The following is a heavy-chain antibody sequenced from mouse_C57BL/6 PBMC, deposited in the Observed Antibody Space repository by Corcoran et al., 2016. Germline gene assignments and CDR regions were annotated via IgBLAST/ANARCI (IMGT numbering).Heavy chain of an antibody. CDR3: ARDGNPYYFDY. CDR2: INPNNGGT. CDR1: GYTFTDYY. D-gene: IGHD2-1*01. J-gene: IGHJ2*01. V-gene: IGHV1-26*01. Sequence: EVQLQQSGPELVKPGASVKISCMASGYTFTDYYMNWVKQSHGKSLEWIGDINPNNGGTSYNQKFKGKATLTVDKSSSTAYMELRSLTSEDSAVYYCARDGNPYYFDYWGQGTTLTVSS.